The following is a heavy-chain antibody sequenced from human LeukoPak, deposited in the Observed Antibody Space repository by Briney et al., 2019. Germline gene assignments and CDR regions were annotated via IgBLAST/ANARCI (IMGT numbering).Heavy chain of an antibody. CDR1: GGSISSGGYY. CDR2: IYHSGST. Sequence: SETLSLTCTVSGGSISSGGYYWSWIRQPPGKGLEWIGYIYHSGSTYYNPSLKSRVTISVDTSKNQFSLKLSSVTAADTAVFYCARHVSAYSSGLPYYMDVWGKGTTVTVSS. J-gene: IGHJ6*03. CDR3: ARHVSAYSSGLPYYMDV. V-gene: IGHV4-30-2*01. D-gene: IGHD6-19*01.